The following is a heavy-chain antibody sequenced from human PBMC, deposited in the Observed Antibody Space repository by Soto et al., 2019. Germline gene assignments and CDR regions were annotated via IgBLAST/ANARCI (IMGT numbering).Heavy chain of an antibody. CDR2: IYWNDDK. J-gene: IGHJ6*02. D-gene: IGHD2-2*01. Sequence: GSGPTLVNPTQTLTLTCTFSGFSLSTSGVGVGWIRQPPGKALEWLALIYWNDDKRYSPSLKSRLTITKDTSKNQVVLTMTNMDPVDTATYYCAHKVPAAIPRGYYYYGMDVWGQGTTVTVSS. CDR1: GFSLSTSGVG. CDR3: AHKVPAAIPRGYYYYGMDV. V-gene: IGHV2-5*01.